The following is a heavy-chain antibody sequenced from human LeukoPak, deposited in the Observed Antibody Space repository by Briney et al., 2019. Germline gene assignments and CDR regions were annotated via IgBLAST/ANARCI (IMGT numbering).Heavy chain of an antibody. CDR3: ARWSGYYTWYFDY. D-gene: IGHD3-3*01. V-gene: IGHV4-59*01. CDR1: GGSISSYY. J-gene: IGHJ4*02. CDR2: IYYSGST. Sequence: SETLSLTCTVSGGSISSYYWSWIRQPPGKGLEWIGYIYYSGSTNYNPSLKSRVTISVDTSENQFSLKLSSVTAADTAVYYCARWSGYYTWYFDYWGQGTLVTVSS.